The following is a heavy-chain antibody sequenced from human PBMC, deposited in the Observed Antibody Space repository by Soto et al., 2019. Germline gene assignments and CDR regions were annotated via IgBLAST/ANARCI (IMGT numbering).Heavy chain of an antibody. CDR2: IYYSGST. Sequence: SETLSLTCTVSGGSINSYYLSWIRQPPGKGLEWIGYIYYSGSTNYNPSLQSRVTISVDTSKNQFSLKLSSVTAADTAMYYCAASFDWPPLFDYWGQGTLVTVSS. CDR3: AASFDWPPLFDY. D-gene: IGHD3-9*01. J-gene: IGHJ4*02. CDR1: GGSINSYY. V-gene: IGHV4-59*01.